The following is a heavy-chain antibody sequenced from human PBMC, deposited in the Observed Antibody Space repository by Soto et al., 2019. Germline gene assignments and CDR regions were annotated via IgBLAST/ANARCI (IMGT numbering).Heavy chain of an antibody. D-gene: IGHD3-16*01. J-gene: IGHJ3*02. Sequence: GGSLRLSCSASGFTFISYTMNWVRQAPGKGLEWVSSITSSGDYIYYGDSVKGRFSISRDNANNSLYLQMNSLRAEDTAMYYCAKGTYVNDAFEIWGQGTIVTVSS. CDR3: AKGTYVNDAFEI. CDR1: GFTFISYT. CDR2: ITSSGDYI. V-gene: IGHV3-21*04.